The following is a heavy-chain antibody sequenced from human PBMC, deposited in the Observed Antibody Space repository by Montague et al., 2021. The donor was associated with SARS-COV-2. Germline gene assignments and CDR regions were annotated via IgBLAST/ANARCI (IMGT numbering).Heavy chain of an antibody. CDR2: IDWDDAK. D-gene: IGHD1-7*01. V-gene: IGHV2-70*17. CDR3: ARVECGTVSSEEI. J-gene: IGHJ1*01. Sequence: PALAKPSQTLTLTCTFSGFSLNSKGVCVTWIRQPPGGALESLARIDWDDAKFYNTSLKARLAVSKGASETQVVLKVTDLDPADTATYFCARVECGTVSSEEIWGQGIKVTGSS. CDR1: GFSLNSKGVC.